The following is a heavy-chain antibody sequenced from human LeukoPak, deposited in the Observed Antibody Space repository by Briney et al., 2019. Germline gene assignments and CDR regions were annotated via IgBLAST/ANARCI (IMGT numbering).Heavy chain of an antibody. Sequence: PGGSLRLSCAASGFTFSSDSMNWVRQAPGKGLEWVSSISGSSSYIYYAVSVKGRFTISRDNAKNSLYLQMNSLRAEDTAVYYCASGDYGDYAIYWGQGTLVTVSS. J-gene: IGHJ4*02. V-gene: IGHV3-21*01. D-gene: IGHD4-17*01. CDR1: GFTFSSDS. CDR2: ISGSSSYI. CDR3: ASGDYGDYAIY.